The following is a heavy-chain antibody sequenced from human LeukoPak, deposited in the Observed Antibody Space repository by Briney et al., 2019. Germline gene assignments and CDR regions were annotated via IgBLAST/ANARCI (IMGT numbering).Heavy chain of an antibody. CDR3: ARDRTAIGFDY. J-gene: IGHJ4*02. CDR1: GYTFTSYG. V-gene: IGHV1-2*02. CDR2: INPNSGGT. Sequence: ASVKVSCKASGYTFTSYGMSWVRQAPGQGLEWMGWINPNSGGTNYAQKFQGRGTMTRDTSISTAYMELSRLRSDDTAVYYCARDRTAIGFDYWGQGTLVTVSS. D-gene: IGHD5-18*01.